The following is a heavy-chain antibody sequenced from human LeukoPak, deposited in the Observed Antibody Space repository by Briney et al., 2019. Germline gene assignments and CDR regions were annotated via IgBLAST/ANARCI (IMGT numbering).Heavy chain of an antibody. Sequence: PSETLSLTCTVSDGSISSSSYYWGWIRQPPGKGLEWIGSIYYSGSTYYNPSLKSRVTISVDTSKNQFSLKLSSVTAADTAVYYCARHGITMVRGVILQGFDPWGQGTLVTVSS. V-gene: IGHV4-39*01. J-gene: IGHJ5*02. D-gene: IGHD3-10*01. CDR3: ARHGITMVRGVILQGFDP. CDR1: DGSISSSSYY. CDR2: IYYSGST.